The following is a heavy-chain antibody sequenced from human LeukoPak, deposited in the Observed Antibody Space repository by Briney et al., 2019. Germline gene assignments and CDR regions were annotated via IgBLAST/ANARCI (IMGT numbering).Heavy chain of an antibody. CDR2: IYYTGST. CDR1: GDSISSSTYY. CDR3: ARGGYSYGSFDY. D-gene: IGHD5-18*01. V-gene: IGHV4-39*02. J-gene: IGHJ4*02. Sequence: SETLSLTCNVSGDSISSSTYYWGWIRQPPGKGLEWIGSIYYTGSTYYNPSLKSRVTIPVDTSKNQFSLKLSSLTATDTAVYYCARGGYSYGSFDYWGQGTLVTVSS.